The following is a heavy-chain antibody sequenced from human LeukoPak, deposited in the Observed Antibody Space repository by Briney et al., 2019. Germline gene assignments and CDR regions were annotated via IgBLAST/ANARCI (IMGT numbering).Heavy chain of an antibody. Sequence: SETLSLTCTVSGYSISSGYYWGWIRQPPGKGLEWIGSIYHSGSTYYHPSLKSRVTISVDTSKNQFSLKLSSVTAADTAVYYCASTDRITIFGVVSDWGQGTLVTVSS. V-gene: IGHV4-38-2*02. CDR2: IYHSGST. D-gene: IGHD3-3*01. CDR3: ASTDRITIFGVVSD. CDR1: GYSISSGYY. J-gene: IGHJ4*02.